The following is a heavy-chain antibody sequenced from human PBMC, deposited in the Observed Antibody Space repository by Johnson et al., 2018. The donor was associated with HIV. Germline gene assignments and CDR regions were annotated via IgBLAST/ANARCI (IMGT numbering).Heavy chain of an antibody. Sequence: QVQLVESGGGVVRPGGSLRLSCATSGFSFSSYGMYWVRQAPGKGLEWVSFIPYDGSDKYYTDSVKGRFTISRDNSKNTLYLQMNSLRAEDTDVYYCARAGWRQLVEDAFDIWGQGTMVTVSS. V-gene: IGHV3-33*05. J-gene: IGHJ3*02. D-gene: IGHD6-13*01. CDR1: GFSFSSYG. CDR3: ARAGWRQLVEDAFDI. CDR2: IPYDGSDK.